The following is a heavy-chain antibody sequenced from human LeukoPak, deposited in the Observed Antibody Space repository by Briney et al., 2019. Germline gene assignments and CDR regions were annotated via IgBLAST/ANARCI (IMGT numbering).Heavy chain of an antibody. D-gene: IGHD4-17*01. V-gene: IGHV3-23*01. Sequence: GVSLRLSCAASGFTFSSYAMSWVRQAPGQGLEWVSAISGSGGSTYYADSVKGRFTISRDNSKDTLYLQMNSLRAEDTAVYYCAVGLTTVTTRTSYWGQGTLVTASS. J-gene: IGHJ4*02. CDR2: ISGSGGST. CDR3: AVGLTTVTTRTSY. CDR1: GFTFSSYA.